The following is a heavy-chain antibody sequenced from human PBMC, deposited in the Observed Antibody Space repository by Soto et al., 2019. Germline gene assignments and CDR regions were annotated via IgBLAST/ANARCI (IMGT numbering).Heavy chain of an antibody. CDR1: GGSITSSSYY. V-gene: IGHV4-39*07. Sequence: PSETLSLTCTVSGGSITSSSYYWGWIRQPPAKGLEWIGNIYYSGGTYYNPSLKSRVTISVDTSKNQFSLKLSSVTAADTAVYYCARAKAPLYSSSWYWFDPWGQGTLVTVSS. D-gene: IGHD6-13*01. J-gene: IGHJ5*02. CDR2: IYYSGGT. CDR3: ARAKAPLYSSSWYWFDP.